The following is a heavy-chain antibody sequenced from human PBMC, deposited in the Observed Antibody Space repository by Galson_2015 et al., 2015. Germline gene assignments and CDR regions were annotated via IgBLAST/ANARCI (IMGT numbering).Heavy chain of an antibody. D-gene: IGHD2-2*01. Sequence: LRLSCAASGFTFSDYHMSWIRQAPGKGLECVSYISSSSSHTNYADSVKGRFTISRDNAKNSLYLQMNSLRADDTAVYYCARGHRYCSSISCYVSYAFEIWGQGTMATVSS. J-gene: IGHJ3*02. CDR1: GFTFSDYH. V-gene: IGHV3-11*05. CDR3: ARGHRYCSSISCYVSYAFEI. CDR2: ISSSSSHT.